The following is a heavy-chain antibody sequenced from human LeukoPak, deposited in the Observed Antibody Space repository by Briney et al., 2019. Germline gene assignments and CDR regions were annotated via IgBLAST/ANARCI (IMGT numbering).Heavy chain of an antibody. Sequence: GGSLRPSCAASGFTFSSYGMHWVRQAPGKGLEWVAVIWYDGSNKYYADSVKGRFTISRDNSKNTLHLQMNSLRAEDTAVYYCARDGVLAVGRGAPLDYWGQGTLVTVSS. J-gene: IGHJ4*02. CDR1: GFTFSSYG. V-gene: IGHV3-33*01. CDR3: ARDGVLAVGRGAPLDY. CDR2: IWYDGSNK. D-gene: IGHD6-13*01.